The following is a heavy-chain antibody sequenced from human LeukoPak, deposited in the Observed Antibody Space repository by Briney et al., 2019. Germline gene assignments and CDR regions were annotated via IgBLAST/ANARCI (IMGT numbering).Heavy chain of an antibody. CDR1: GFTFDDYA. Sequence: PGGSLRLSCAASGFTFDDYAMHWVRQAPGKGLEWVSGISWNSGSIGYADSVKGRFTISRDNAKNSLYLQMNSLRAEDTALYYCAKGMGYDSSGYYDYWGQGTLVTVSS. J-gene: IGHJ4*02. CDR3: AKGMGYDSSGYYDY. CDR2: ISWNSGSI. V-gene: IGHV3-9*01. D-gene: IGHD3-22*01.